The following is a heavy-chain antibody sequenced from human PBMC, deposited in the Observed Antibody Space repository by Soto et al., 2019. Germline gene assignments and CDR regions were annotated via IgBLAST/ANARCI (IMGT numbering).Heavy chain of an antibody. CDR3: ASPKIAFYNWFDP. V-gene: IGHV4-31*03. J-gene: IGHJ5*02. D-gene: IGHD3-3*02. CDR2: IYYSGST. Sequence: SETLSLTCTVSGGSISSGGYYWNWIRQHPGKGLEWIGYIYYSGSTHYNPSLKSRVTISVDTSKNQFSLKLSSVTAADTAVYYCASPKIAFYNWFDPWGQGTLVTVSS. CDR1: GGSISSGGYY.